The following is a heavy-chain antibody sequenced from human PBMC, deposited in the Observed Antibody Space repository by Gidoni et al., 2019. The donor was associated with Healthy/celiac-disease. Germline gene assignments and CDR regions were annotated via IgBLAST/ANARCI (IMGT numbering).Heavy chain of an antibody. V-gene: IGHV4-34*01. CDR2: INHSGST. CDR3: ARSSIYCGGDCGVYDY. CDR1: GGSISGYY. D-gene: IGHD2-21*02. Sequence: QVQLQQWGAGLLKPSATLSLTCAVYGGSISGYYWSWIRQPPGKGLEWIGEINHSGSTNYNPSLKSRVTISVDTSKNQFSLKLSSVTAADTAVYYCARSSIYCGGDCGVYDYWGQGTLVTVSS. J-gene: IGHJ4*02.